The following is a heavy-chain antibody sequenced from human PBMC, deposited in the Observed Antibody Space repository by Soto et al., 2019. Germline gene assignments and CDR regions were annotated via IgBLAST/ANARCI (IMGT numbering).Heavy chain of an antibody. Sequence: GASVKVSCKASGGTFSSYAISWVRQAPGQGLEWMGGIIPIFGTANYAQKFQGRVTITADESTSTAYMELSSLRSEDTAVYYCAREVRTPLSWFDPWGQGTLVTVSS. CDR2: IIPIFGTA. V-gene: IGHV1-69*13. CDR3: AREVRTPLSWFDP. D-gene: IGHD3-10*01. J-gene: IGHJ5*02. CDR1: GGTFSSYA.